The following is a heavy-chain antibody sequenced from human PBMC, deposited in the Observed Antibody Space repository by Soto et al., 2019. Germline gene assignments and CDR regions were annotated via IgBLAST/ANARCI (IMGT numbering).Heavy chain of an antibody. CDR3: APMGV. J-gene: IGHJ6*02. CDR1: GFTFSSYA. Sequence: GGSLRLSCAASGFTFSSYAMSWVRQAPGKGLEWVSAISGGDNTTYYADSVKGRFTISRDNSKNTLYLQMSSLRADDTAVYYCAPMGVWGQGTTVTVSS. V-gene: IGHV3-23*01. CDR2: ISGGDNTT.